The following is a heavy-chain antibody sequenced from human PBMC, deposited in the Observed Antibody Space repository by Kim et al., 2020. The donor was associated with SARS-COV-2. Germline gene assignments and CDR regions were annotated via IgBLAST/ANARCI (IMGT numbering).Heavy chain of an antibody. D-gene: IGHD3-22*01. V-gene: IGHV4-34*01. CDR2: INHSGST. J-gene: IGHJ4*02. CDR1: GGSFSGYY. Sequence: SETLYLTCAVYGGSFSGYYWSWIRQPPGKGLEWIGEINHSGSTNYNPSLKSRVTISVDTSKNQFSLKLSSVTAADTAVYYCARAGKYYDSSGYYYGRPLSHLHPGLGCFDYWGQGTLVTVSS. CDR3: ARAGKYYDSSGYYYGRPLSHLHPGLGCFDY.